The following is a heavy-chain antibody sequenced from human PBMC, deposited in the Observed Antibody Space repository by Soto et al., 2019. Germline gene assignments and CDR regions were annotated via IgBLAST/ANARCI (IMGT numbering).Heavy chain of an antibody. D-gene: IGHD1-1*01. Sequence: GGSLRLSCAASGFTFSSYAMSWVRQAPGKGLEWVSAISGSGGSTYYADSVKGRFTISRDNSKSTLYLQMNSLRAEDTAVYYCANDPRYTEIFAHMDPQEYSGQGALVSVSS. CDR2: ISGSGGST. CDR1: GFTFSSYA. CDR3: ANDPRYTEIFAHMDPQEY. V-gene: IGHV3-23*01. J-gene: IGHJ4*02.